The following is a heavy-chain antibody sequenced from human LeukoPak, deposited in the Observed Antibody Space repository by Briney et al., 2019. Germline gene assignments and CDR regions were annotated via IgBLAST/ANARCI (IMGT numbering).Heavy chain of an antibody. CDR2: IRSKAYGGTT. J-gene: IGHJ4*02. CDR1: GFTFGDYS. V-gene: IGHV3-49*04. Sequence: GGSLRLSCTPSGFTFGDYSVSWVRQAPGKGLEWVGFIRSKAYGGTTEYAASVKGRFTISRDDSKSVAYLQMNSLKTEDTAVYYCARAVGLLFDYWGQGTLVTVSS. CDR3: ARAVGLLFDY. D-gene: IGHD1-26*01.